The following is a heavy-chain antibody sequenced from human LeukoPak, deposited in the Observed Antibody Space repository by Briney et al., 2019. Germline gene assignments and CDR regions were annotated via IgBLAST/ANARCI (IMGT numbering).Heavy chain of an antibody. CDR2: IKSKTDGGTT. CDR3: TTSSWFGELEGY. Sequence: GGSLRLSCAASGFTFSNACMSWVRQAPGKGLEWVGRIKSKTDGGTTDYAAPVKGRFTISRDDSKNTLYLQMNSLKTEDTAVYYCTTSSWFGELEGYWGQGTLVTVSS. J-gene: IGHJ4*02. CDR1: GFTFSNAC. D-gene: IGHD3-10*01. V-gene: IGHV3-15*01.